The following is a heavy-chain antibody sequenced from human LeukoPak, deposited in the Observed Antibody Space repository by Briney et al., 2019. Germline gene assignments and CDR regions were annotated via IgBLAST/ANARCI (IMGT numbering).Heavy chain of an antibody. J-gene: IGHJ4*02. CDR1: GFTFSSYW. V-gene: IGHV3-74*01. Sequence: GGSLRLSCAASGFTFSSYWMHWVRQAPGKGLVWVSRIHSDGSGTTYADSVKGRFTISRDNAKNTLYLQMNSLRAEDTAVYYCARDRYAYDTAYDYWGQGTLVTVSS. CDR2: IHSDGSGT. CDR3: ARDRYAYDTAYDY. D-gene: IGHD3-16*01.